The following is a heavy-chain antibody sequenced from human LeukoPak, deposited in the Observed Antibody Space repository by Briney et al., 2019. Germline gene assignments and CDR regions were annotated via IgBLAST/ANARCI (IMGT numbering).Heavy chain of an antibody. V-gene: IGHV3-23*01. CDR2: ISGSGGST. Sequence: GGSLRLSCAASGFTFSSYAMSWVRQAPGKGLEWVSAISGSGGSTYYADSVKGRFTISRDNSKNTLYLQMNSLRAEDTAVYYCSSSRRGYSGYDYWFDPWGQGTLVTVSS. CDR3: SSSRRGYSGYDYWFDP. D-gene: IGHD5-12*01. CDR1: GFTFSSYA. J-gene: IGHJ5*02.